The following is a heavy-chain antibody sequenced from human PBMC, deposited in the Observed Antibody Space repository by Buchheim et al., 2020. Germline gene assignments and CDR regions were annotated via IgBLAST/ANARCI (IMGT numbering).Heavy chain of an antibody. D-gene: IGHD2-2*01. CDR1: GFTFSSYA. J-gene: IGHJ5*02. CDR2: ISGSGGST. CDR3: AKLYDHRHQLLLGWFDP. V-gene: IGHV3-23*01. Sequence: EVQLLESGGGLVQPGGSLRLSCAASGFTFSSYAMSWVRQAPGKGLEWVSAISGSGGSTYYADSVKGRFTISRDNSKNTLYLQMNSMRAEDTAVYYCAKLYDHRHQLLLGWFDPWGQGTL.